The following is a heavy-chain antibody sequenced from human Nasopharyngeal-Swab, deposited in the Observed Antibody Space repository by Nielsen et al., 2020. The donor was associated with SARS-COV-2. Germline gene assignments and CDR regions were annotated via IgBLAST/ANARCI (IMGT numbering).Heavy chain of an antibody. CDR2: IDPSGGST. V-gene: IGHV1-46*01. D-gene: IGHD6-13*01. CDR1: GYTFTSYY. Sequence: ASVKVSCKASGYTFTSYYMHWVRQAPGQGLEWMGIIDPSGGSTSYAQKFQGRVTMTRDTSTSTVYMELSSLRSEDTAVYYCARSIEAAVFDYWGQGTLVTVSS. J-gene: IGHJ4*02. CDR3: ARSIEAAVFDY.